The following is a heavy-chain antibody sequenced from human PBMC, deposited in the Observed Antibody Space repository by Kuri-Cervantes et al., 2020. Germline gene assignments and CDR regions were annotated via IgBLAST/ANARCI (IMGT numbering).Heavy chain of an antibody. V-gene: IGHV4-34*01. J-gene: IGHJ4*02. D-gene: IGHD6-13*01. Sequence: SQTLSLTCAVSGGSISSGGYYWSWIRQPPGKGLEWIGEINHSGSTNYNPSLKSRVTISVDTSKNQFSLKLSSVTAADTAVYYCARGYGYSSRWGQGTLVTVSS. CDR3: ARGYGYSSR. CDR1: GGSISSGGYY. CDR2: INHSGST.